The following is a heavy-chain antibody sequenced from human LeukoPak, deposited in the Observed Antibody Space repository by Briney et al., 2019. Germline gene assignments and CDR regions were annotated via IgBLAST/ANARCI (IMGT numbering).Heavy chain of an antibody. CDR3: ARHSSPWGGVFDY. CDR1: GGXITHSY. J-gene: IGHJ4*02. Sequence: SETLSLTCTVSGGXITHSYCSWIRQPPGKGLEWIGYISYSGSTNYNPSLQSRVTMSVDTSKNQFSLQLSSVTAADTAVFYCARHSSPWGGVFDYWGQGTLVTVSS. V-gene: IGHV4-59*08. D-gene: IGHD6-19*01. CDR2: ISYSGST.